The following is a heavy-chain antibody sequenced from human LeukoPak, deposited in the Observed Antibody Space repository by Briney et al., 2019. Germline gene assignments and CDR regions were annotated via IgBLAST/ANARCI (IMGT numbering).Heavy chain of an antibody. D-gene: IGHD3-10*01. J-gene: IGHJ4*02. CDR2: ISYDGSNK. CDR1: GFTFSSYA. CDR3: ARDYHGSGSYSGYYFDY. Sequence: PGRSLRLSCAASGFTFSSYAMHWVRQAPGKGLEWVAVISYDGSNKYYADSVKGRFTISRDNSKNTLYLQMNSLRAEDTAVYYCARDYHGSGSYSGYYFDYWGQGTLVTVSS. V-gene: IGHV3-30-3*01.